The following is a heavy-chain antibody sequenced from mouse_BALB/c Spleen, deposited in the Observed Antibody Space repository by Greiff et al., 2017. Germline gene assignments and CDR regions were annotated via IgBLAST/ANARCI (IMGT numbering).Heavy chain of an antibody. CDR1: GFTFSSFG. Sequence: EVKLVESGGGLVKPGGSRKLSCAASGFTFSSFGMHWVRQAPEKGLEWVAYISSGSSTIYYADTVKGRFTISRDNPKNTLFLQMTSLRSEDTAMYYCARSRGAFAYWGQGTLVTVSA. V-gene: IGHV5-17*02. CDR2: ISSGSSTI. J-gene: IGHJ3*01. CDR3: ARSRGAFAY.